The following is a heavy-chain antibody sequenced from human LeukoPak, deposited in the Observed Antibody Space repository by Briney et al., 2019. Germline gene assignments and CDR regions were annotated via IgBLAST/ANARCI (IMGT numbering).Heavy chain of an antibody. D-gene: IGHD2-2*01. V-gene: IGHV1-46*01. J-gene: IGHJ4*02. Sequence: GASVKVSCKASGYTFTSYYMHWVRQAPGQGLEWMGIINPSGGSTSYAQKFQGRVTMTRDTSTSTVYMELSSLRSEDTAVYYCARDRQIVVVPAAITTHYYLDYWGQGTLVTVSS. CDR3: ARDRQIVVVPAAITTHYYLDY. CDR2: INPSGGST. CDR1: GYTFTSYY.